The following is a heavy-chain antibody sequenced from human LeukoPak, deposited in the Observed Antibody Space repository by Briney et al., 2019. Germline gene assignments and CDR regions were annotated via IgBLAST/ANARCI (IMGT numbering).Heavy chain of an antibody. V-gene: IGHV4-59*01. CDR3: ARLRGNTVVMV. Sequence: GSLRLSCAASGFTFSDYYMSWIRQPPGKGLEWIGYIYYSGGTNYNPSLKSRVTISLDTSKNQVSLKVSSVTAADTAVYYCARLRGNTVVMVWGQGTLVTVSS. J-gene: IGHJ4*02. D-gene: IGHD2-21*01. CDR2: IYYSGGT. CDR1: GFTFSDYY.